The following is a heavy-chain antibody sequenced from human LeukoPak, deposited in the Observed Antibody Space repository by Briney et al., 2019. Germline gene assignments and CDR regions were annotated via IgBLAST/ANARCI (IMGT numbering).Heavy chain of an antibody. V-gene: IGHV3-21*01. J-gene: IGHJ4*02. D-gene: IGHD1-26*01. CDR2: ISSSSSYI. CDR3: ARDSAYCGSYYYRGLVVDY. CDR1: GFTFSSYS. Sequence: GGSLRLSCAASGFTFSSYSMNWVRQAPGKGLEWVSSISSSSSYIYYADSVKGRFTISRDNAKNSLYLQMNSLRAEDTAAYYCARDSAYCGSYYYRGLVVDYWGQGTLATVSS.